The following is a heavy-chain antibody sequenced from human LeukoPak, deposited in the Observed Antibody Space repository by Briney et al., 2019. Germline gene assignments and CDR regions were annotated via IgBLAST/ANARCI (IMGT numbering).Heavy chain of an antibody. V-gene: IGHV3-21*01. CDR3: ARDGAGGYYFDY. J-gene: IGHJ4*02. CDR1: GFTFSTYT. CDR2: ISSSSSFI. D-gene: IGHD4/OR15-4a*01. Sequence: GGSLSLSCAASGFTFSTYTMTWVRQAPGKGLEWISSISSSSSFIYNADSVNGRFTISRDNAKNSLYLQMNSLRAEDTAVYYCARDGAGGYYFDYWGQGTLVTVSS.